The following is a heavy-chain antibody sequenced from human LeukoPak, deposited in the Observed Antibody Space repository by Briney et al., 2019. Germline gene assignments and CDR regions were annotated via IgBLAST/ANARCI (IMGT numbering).Heavy chain of an antibody. J-gene: IGHJ4*02. V-gene: IGHV3-21*01. Sequence: GGPLRLSCAASGFTFSYYSMNWVRQAPGKGLEWVSSISDSSTYIFYADSVKGRFTISRDDAKNSLSLEMNSLRVEDTAVYYCARVVASGSGTYDFDYWGQGTLVTVSS. CDR2: ISDSSTYI. D-gene: IGHD3-10*01. CDR1: GFTFSYYS. CDR3: ARVVASGSGTYDFDY.